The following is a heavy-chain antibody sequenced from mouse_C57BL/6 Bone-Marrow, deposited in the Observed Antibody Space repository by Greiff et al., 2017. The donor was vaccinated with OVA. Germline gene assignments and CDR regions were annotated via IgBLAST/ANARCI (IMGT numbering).Heavy chain of an antibody. D-gene: IGHD2-5*01. V-gene: IGHV1-64*01. CDR2: IHPNSGST. CDR3: ARGGFYYSNYVGWYFDV. CDR1: GYTFTSYW. Sequence: VKVVESGAELVKPGASVKLSCKTSGYTFTSYWMHWVKQRPGQGLEWIGMIHPNSGSTNYNEKFKSKATLTVDKSSSTAYMQLSSLTSEDSAVYYCARGGFYYSNYVGWYFDVWGTGTTVTVSS. J-gene: IGHJ1*03.